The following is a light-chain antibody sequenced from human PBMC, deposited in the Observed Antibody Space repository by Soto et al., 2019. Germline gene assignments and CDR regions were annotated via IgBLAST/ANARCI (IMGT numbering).Light chain of an antibody. CDR2: RNN. CDR1: SSNVGVNF. CDR3: VVWDDSLRGWV. J-gene: IGLJ3*02. Sequence: QSVLTQPPSASGTPGQRVTISCSGSSSNVGVNFVYWHQQIPGTAPKLLIYRNNQRPSGVPDRFSGSKSGTSASLAISGLRTEDEADYHCVVWDDSLRGWVFGGETKLTVL. V-gene: IGLV1-47*01.